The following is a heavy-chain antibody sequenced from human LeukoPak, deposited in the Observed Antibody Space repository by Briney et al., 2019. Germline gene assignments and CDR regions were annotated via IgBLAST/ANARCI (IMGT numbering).Heavy chain of an antibody. D-gene: IGHD1-26*01. CDR2: ISYDGSNK. J-gene: IGHJ4*02. V-gene: IGHV3-30*04. CDR1: GFTFSTYG. Sequence: PGGSLRLSCAASGFTFSTYGIHWVRQAPGKGLEWVAVISYDGSNKYYADSVKGRFTISRDNSKNTLYLQMNSLRAEDTAVYYCAREGGYSGSYRDCYFDYWGQGTLVTVSS. CDR3: AREGGYSGSYRDCYFDY.